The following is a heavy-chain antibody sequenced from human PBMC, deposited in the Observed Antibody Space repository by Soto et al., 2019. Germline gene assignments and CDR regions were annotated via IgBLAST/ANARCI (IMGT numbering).Heavy chain of an antibody. V-gene: IGHV3-30*18. CDR2: ISYDGSNK. Sequence: GSLRLSCAGSGFSFNTYGIHWVRQAPGKGLEWVAVISYDGSNKYYADSVKGRFTISRDNSKNTLYLQMNSLRAEDTAVYYCAKDHYDTLTGYYGPDYWGQGTLVTVSS. D-gene: IGHD3-9*01. CDR3: AKDHYDTLTGYYGPDY. CDR1: GFSFNTYG. J-gene: IGHJ4*02.